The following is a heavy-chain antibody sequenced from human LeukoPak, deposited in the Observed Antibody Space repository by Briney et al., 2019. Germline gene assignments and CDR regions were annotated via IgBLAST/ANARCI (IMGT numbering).Heavy chain of an antibody. D-gene: IGHD5-12*01. V-gene: IGHV4-30-4*01. CDR3: ARGSAYDWFDY. J-gene: IGHJ4*02. CDR1: GGSISSGDYY. Sequence: SQTLSLTCTVSGGSISSGDYYCNWIRQPPGKGLEWIGYIYYSGSTSYNPSLKSRVTISVDTSKNQFSLKLTSVTAADTAVYYCARGSAYDWFDYWGQGTLVTVPS. CDR2: IYYSGST.